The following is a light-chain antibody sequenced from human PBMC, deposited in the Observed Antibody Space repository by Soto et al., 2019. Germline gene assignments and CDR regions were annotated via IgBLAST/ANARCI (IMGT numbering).Light chain of an antibody. CDR1: SSDVGGYNY. Sequence: QSVLTQPPSASGSPGQSVTISCTGTSSDVGGYNYVSWYQQHPGKAPKLMIFEVSRRPSGVPDRFSGSKSGTTASLTVSGLQAEDEADYYCSSYAGRNNVVFGGGTQLTVL. J-gene: IGLJ2*01. V-gene: IGLV2-8*01. CDR2: EVS. CDR3: SSYAGRNNVV.